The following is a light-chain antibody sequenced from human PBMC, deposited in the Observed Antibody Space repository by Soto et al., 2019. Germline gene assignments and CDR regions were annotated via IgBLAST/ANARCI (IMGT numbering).Light chain of an antibody. J-gene: IGKJ1*01. V-gene: IGKV1-39*01. Sequence: DIQMTHSPSSLSAAVGDRVTISCRSSQNIHKYLNWYQQRPGKAPKLLVYEATSLETGVSSNFSGSGSGTDFTLTINSLQPEYFATYYCQQSFGSPWTCGQGT. CDR1: QNIHKY. CDR2: EAT. CDR3: QQSFGSPWT.